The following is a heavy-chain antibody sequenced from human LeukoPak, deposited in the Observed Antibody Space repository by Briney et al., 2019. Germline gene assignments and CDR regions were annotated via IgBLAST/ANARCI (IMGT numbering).Heavy chain of an antibody. CDR3: VRGGHLGSGSYDWFDP. CDR2: ISSDGSGT. J-gene: IGHJ5*02. V-gene: IGHV3-74*01. D-gene: IGHD3-10*01. Sequence: PGGSLRLSCAVSGFTLSNYWMHWVRQGPGKGLVWVSRISSDGSGTNYADSVRGRFTISRDNAKNTLYLQMNSLRAEDTAVYYCVRGGHLGSGSYDWFDPWGQGTLVTVSS. CDR1: GFTLSNYW.